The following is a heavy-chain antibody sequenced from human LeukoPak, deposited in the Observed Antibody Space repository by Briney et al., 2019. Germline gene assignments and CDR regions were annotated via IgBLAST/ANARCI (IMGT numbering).Heavy chain of an antibody. CDR1: GYTFTSYD. V-gene: IGHV1-8*03. CDR2: MNPNSGNT. Sequence: GASVKVSCKASGYTFTSYDINWVRQATGQGLEWMGWMNPNSGNTGYAQKFQGRVAITRNTSISTAYMELSSLRSEDTAVYYCARGPLMWFGEGYYFDYWGQGTLVTVSS. CDR3: ARGPLMWFGEGYYFDY. J-gene: IGHJ4*02. D-gene: IGHD3-10*01.